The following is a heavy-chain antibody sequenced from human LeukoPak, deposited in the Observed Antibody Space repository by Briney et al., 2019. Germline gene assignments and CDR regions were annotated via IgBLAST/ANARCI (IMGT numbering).Heavy chain of an antibody. CDR1: GGSFSGYY. V-gene: IGHV4-34*01. CDR2: INHSGST. J-gene: IGHJ5*02. D-gene: IGHD6-13*01. CDR3: ARASGAAAGGNWFDP. Sequence: SETLSFTCAVYGGSFSGYYWSWIRQPPGKGLEWIGEINHSGSTNYNPSLKSRVTISVDTSKNQFSLKLSTVTAADTAVYYCARASGAAAGGNWFDPWGQGTLVTVSS.